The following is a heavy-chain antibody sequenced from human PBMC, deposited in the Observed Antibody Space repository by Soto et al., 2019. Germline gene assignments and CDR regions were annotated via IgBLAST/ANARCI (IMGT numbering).Heavy chain of an antibody. V-gene: IGHV3-23*01. J-gene: IGHJ4*02. CDR3: ATRHLPYCSGGTCNPFDF. CDR1: GFTFTTYA. D-gene: IGHD2-15*01. Sequence: GSLRLSCAASGFTFTTYAMSWVRQAPGKGLEWVSTISVRGDSTYYADSVKGRFAVSRDNSKNTIYLQMNSLRAEDTAMYYCATRHLPYCSGGTCNPFDFWGQGTLVTVSS. CDR2: ISVRGDST.